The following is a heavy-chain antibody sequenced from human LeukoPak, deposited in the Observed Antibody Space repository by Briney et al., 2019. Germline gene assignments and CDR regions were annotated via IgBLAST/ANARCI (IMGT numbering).Heavy chain of an antibody. J-gene: IGHJ4*02. CDR2: ISGYSGST. V-gene: IGHV1-18*01. D-gene: IGHD3-22*01. CDR3: ARDHSPSSGYKYFDY. Sequence: ASVKVSCKASGYTFTSYGITWVRQAPGQGLEWMGWISGYSGSTNYAQKFQGRVTVTTDTSTSTACMDLRSLTSDDTALYYCARDHSPSSGYKYFDYWGQGTLVSVSS. CDR1: GYTFTSYG.